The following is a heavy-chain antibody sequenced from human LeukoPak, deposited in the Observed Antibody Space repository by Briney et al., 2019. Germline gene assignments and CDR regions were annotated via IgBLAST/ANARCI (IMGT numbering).Heavy chain of an antibody. J-gene: IGHJ4*02. CDR2: INPNSGGT. V-gene: IGHV1-2*02. D-gene: IGHD2/OR15-2a*01. CDR1: GYTFTGYY. CDR3: ARDLSWQARTLYYFDY. Sequence: GASVKVSCKASGYTFTGYYMHWVRQAPGQGLEWMGWINPNSGGTNYAQKFQGRVTMTRDTSISTAYMELSRLRSDGTAVYYCARDLSWQARTLYYFDYWGQGTLVTVSS.